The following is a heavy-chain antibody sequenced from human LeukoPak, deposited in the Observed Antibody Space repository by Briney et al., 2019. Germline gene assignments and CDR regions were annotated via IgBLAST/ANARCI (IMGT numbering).Heavy chain of an antibody. CDR1: GFTFSSYW. Sequence: GGSLRLSCTASGFTFSSYWMTWVRQAPGKGLEWVANIKQDGSEKYYVDSVKGRFTISRDNAKNSLYLQMNSLRAEDTAVYYCARDRRSSSGYYYVNYYYYYMDVWGKGTTVTISS. CDR2: IKQDGSEK. V-gene: IGHV3-7*01. D-gene: IGHD3-22*01. J-gene: IGHJ6*03. CDR3: ARDRRSSSGYYYVNYYYYYMDV.